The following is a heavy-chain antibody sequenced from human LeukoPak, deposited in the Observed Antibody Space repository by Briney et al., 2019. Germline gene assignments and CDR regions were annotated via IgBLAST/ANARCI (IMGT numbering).Heavy chain of an antibody. CDR2: INSDGSST. CDR3: ARGRGTIYMFDY. J-gene: IGHJ4*02. D-gene: IGHD2/OR15-2a*01. Sequence: PGGSLRLSCTASGFTFSGYWMHWVRQVPGKGLVWVSRINSDGSSTHYADSVKGRFTISRDNARNTLYLQMNSLRAEDTAVYYCARGRGTIYMFDYWGQGALVTVSS. CDR1: GFTFSGYW. V-gene: IGHV3-74*01.